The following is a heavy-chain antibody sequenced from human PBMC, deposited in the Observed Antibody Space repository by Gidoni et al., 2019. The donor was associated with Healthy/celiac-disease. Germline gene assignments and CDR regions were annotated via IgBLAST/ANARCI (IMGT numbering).Heavy chain of an antibody. J-gene: IGHJ4*02. CDR1: GGSFSGYY. Sequence: QVQLQQWGAGLLKPSATLSLTCAVYGGSFSGYYWSWIRQPPGKGLEWIGEINHSGSTNYNPSLKSRVTISVDTSKNQFSLKLSSVTAADTAVYYCATVVVPAASPEFDYWGQGTLVTVSS. CDR3: ATVVVPAASPEFDY. D-gene: IGHD2-2*01. CDR2: INHSGST. V-gene: IGHV4-34*01.